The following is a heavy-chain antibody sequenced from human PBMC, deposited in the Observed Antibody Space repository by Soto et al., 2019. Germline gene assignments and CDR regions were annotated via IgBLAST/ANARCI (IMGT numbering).Heavy chain of an antibody. CDR2: IKQDGSEK. CDR1: GFTFSSYW. D-gene: IGHD6-13*01. V-gene: IGHV3-7*03. CDR3: AKDTGGIAAAGIKN. Sequence: VSLRLSCAASGFTFSSYWMSWVRQAPGKGLEWVANIKQDGSEKYYVDSVKGRFTISRDNAKNSLYLQMNSLRAEDTALYYCAKDTGGIAAAGIKNWGQGTLVTVSS. J-gene: IGHJ4*02.